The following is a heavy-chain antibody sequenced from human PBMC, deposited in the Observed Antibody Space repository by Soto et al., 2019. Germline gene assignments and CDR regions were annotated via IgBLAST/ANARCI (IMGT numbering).Heavy chain of an antibody. CDR3: AHKGGRGAAMDV. V-gene: IGHV2-5*02. CDR2: IYWDDDK. CDR1: GFSLSTSGVG. Sequence: QITLKESGPTLVKPTQTPTLTCTFSGFSLSTSGVGMSWIRQPPGKALEWLALIYWDDDKRYSPFLENRVTITKVTSTNEVVLTMTNMDPVDTGTYYCAHKGGRGAAMDVWGQGTTVTVSS. J-gene: IGHJ6*02. D-gene: IGHD2-15*01.